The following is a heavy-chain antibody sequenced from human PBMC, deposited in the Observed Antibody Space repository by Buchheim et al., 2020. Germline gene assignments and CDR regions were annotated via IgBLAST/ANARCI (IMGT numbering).Heavy chain of an antibody. Sequence: QLQLQESGPGLAKPSETLSLTCTVSGGSISSSSYYWGWIRQPPGKGLEWIGSIYYSGSTYYNPSLKSRVTISVDTSKNHFSLKLSSVTAADTAVYYCARPVTIFGVVTTASWFDPWGQGTL. J-gene: IGHJ5*02. CDR3: ARPVTIFGVVTTASWFDP. V-gene: IGHV4-39*01. D-gene: IGHD3-3*01. CDR2: IYYSGST. CDR1: GGSISSSSYY.